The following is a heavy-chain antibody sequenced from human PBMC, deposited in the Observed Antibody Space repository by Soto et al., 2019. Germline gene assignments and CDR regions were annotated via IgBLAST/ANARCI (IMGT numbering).Heavy chain of an antibody. D-gene: IGHD3-22*01. CDR3: AMDGSRWSRALDS. CDR2: IAAYNGDT. V-gene: IGHV1-18*01. CDR1: GFTFTSHS. Sequence: QVQLVQSGGVVRKPGASVKVSCETSGFTFTSHSFNWVRQAPGQALEWMGWIAAYNGDTTYAQKFQGRVTLTTDKSANTVYMELRSLRFDDTAVYFCAMDGSRWSRALDSWGQGTLVTVSA. J-gene: IGHJ5*02.